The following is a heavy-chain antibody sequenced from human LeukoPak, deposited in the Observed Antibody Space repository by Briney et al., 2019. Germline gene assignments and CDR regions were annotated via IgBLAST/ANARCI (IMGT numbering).Heavy chain of an antibody. V-gene: IGHV4-39*01. D-gene: IGHD3-22*01. J-gene: IGHJ5*02. CDR2: IYYSGST. CDR3: ARQEYYDSSGYPALYNWFDP. CDR1: GGSISSSSYY. Sequence: SETLSLTCTVSGGSISSSSYYWGWIRQPPGKRLEWIGSIYYSGSTNYNPSLKSRVTISVDTSKNQFSLKLSSVTAADTAVYYCARQEYYDSSGYPALYNWFDPWGQGTLVTVSS.